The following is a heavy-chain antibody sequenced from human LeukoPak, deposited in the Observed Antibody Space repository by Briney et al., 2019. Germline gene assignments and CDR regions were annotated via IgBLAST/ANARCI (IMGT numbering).Heavy chain of an antibody. Sequence: SETLSLTCTVSGYSISSGYYWGWIRQPPGKGLEWIGSIYHSGSTYYNPSLKSRVTISVDTSKNQFSLKLSSVTAADTAVYYCARVGDFDFWSGYYSYFDYWGQGTLVTVSS. J-gene: IGHJ4*02. CDR2: IYHSGST. CDR1: GYSISSGYY. D-gene: IGHD3-3*01. CDR3: ARVGDFDFWSGYYSYFDY. V-gene: IGHV4-38-2*02.